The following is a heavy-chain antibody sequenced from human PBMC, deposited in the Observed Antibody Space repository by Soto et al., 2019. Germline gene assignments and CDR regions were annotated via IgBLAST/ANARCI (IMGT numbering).Heavy chain of an antibody. CDR2: TSYDGSNK. D-gene: IGHD3-16*01. V-gene: IGHV3-33*05. Sequence: QVQLVESGGGVVQPGTSRRLSCVGSGFTFRSYVIHWVRQAPGKGLEWVALTSYDGSNKDYGDSVKGRFTISRDNSRNTVDLQMDSLRREDTALYYCARWGTTGGLDVWGQGTLVPVSS. CDR1: GFTFRSYV. CDR3: ARWGTTGGLDV. J-gene: IGHJ1*01.